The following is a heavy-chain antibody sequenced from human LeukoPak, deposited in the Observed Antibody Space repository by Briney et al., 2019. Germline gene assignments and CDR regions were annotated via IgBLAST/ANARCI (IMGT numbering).Heavy chain of an antibody. CDR2: IYHSGST. J-gene: IGHJ3*02. CDR3: ARKARDAFDI. CDR1: GGSISSGGYS. V-gene: IGHV4-30-2*01. Sequence: PSETLSLTCAVSGGSISSGGYSWSWIRQPPGKGLEWIGYIYHSGSTYYNPSLKSRVTISVDRSKNQFSLKLSSVTAADTAVYYCARKARDAFDIWGQGTMVTVSS.